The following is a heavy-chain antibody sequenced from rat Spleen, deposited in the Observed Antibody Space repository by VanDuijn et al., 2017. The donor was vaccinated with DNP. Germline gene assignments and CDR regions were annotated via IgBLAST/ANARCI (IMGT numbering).Heavy chain of an antibody. CDR3: ARHCGGYSRDA. CDR2: ISASGGST. D-gene: IGHD1-11*01. J-gene: IGHJ4*01. Sequence: EVQLVESGGGLVQPGRSLKLSCAASGFTFSYYGMAWVRQAPKKGLEWVASISASGGSTSYRYSVKGRFPISRNNAKNNQYLLMDSLRSEDTATYYCARHCGGYSRDAWGQGTSVTVSS. V-gene: IGHV5S13*01. CDR1: GFTFSYYG.